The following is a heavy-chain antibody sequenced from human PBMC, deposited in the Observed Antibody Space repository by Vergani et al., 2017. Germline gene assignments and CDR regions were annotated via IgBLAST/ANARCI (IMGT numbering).Heavy chain of an antibody. CDR2: IKYDGSKK. J-gene: IGHJ5*01. Sequence: EVQLVASGGGLVQRGGSLRLSCEASGFTFSNLWMTWVRQAPGKGLEWVANIKYDGSKKNYVDSVKGRFTISRDNAKNSLYLQMNNLRVEDTAVYYCVRGGLATIYNWFDPWGQGTRVTVSS. CDR1: GFTFSNLW. D-gene: IGHD5-24*01. V-gene: IGHV3-7*01. CDR3: VRGGLATIYNWFDP.